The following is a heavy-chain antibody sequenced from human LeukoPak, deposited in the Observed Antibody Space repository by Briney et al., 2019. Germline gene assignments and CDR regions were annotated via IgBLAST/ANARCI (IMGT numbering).Heavy chain of an antibody. J-gene: IGHJ5*02. Sequence: SETLSLTCAVYGGSFSGYYWSWIRQHPGKGLEWIGYIYYSGSTYYNPSLKSRVTISVDTSKNQFSLKLSSVTAADTAVYYCARESSSPAGWFDPWGQGTLVTVSS. CDR3: ARESSSPAGWFDP. CDR1: GGSFSGYY. V-gene: IGHV4-31*11. D-gene: IGHD6-13*01. CDR2: IYYSGST.